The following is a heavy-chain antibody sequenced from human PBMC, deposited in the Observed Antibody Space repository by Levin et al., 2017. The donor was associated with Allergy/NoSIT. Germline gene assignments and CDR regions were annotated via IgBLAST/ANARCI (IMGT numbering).Heavy chain of an antibody. CDR2: IWYDGSNK. CDR1: GFTFSSYG. CDR3: ARDPTRYSYGGDY. Sequence: GESLKISCAASGFTFSSYGMHWVRQAPGKGLEWVAVIWYDGSNKYYADSVKGRFTISRDNSKNTLYLQMNSLRAEDTAVYYCARDPTRYSYGGDYWGQGTLVTVSS. D-gene: IGHD5-18*01. J-gene: IGHJ4*02. V-gene: IGHV3-33*01.